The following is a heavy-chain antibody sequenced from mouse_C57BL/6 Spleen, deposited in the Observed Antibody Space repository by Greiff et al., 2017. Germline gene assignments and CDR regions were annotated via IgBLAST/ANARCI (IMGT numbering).Heavy chain of an antibody. CDR3: ARQFYYYGRDYAMDY. J-gene: IGHJ4*01. Sequence: VQLQQPGAELVMPGASVKLSCKASGYTFNSYWMHWVKQRPGQGLEWIGEIDPSDSYTNYNQKFKGKSTLTVDKSSSTAYMQLSSLTSEDSAFYYCARQFYYYGRDYAMDYWGQGTSVTVSS. CDR2: IDPSDSYT. V-gene: IGHV1-69*01. D-gene: IGHD1-1*01. CDR1: GYTFNSYW.